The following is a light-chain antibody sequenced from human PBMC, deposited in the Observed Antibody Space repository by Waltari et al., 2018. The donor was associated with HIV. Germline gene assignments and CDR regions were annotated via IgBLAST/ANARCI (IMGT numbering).Light chain of an antibody. Sequence: QSVLTQPPSASGTPGQKVTISCSGSSSNIRSNDIFWYQQLPAAAPKLLMYKNDQRPSGVPDRFSGSKSGTSASLAISGLRSEDEADYTCATWDDSLSGVVFGGGTKLNVL. CDR1: SSNIRSND. J-gene: IGLJ3*02. CDR2: KND. CDR3: ATWDDSLSGVV. V-gene: IGLV1-47*01.